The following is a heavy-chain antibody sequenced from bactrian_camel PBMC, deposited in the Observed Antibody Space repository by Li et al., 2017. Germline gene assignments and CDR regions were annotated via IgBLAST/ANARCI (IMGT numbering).Heavy chain of an antibody. CDR2: ISEDGTT. CDR1: GGTFSTYC. CDR3: AVNWLPGTTRGGY. Sequence: HVQLVESGGGSAQAGGSLRLSCVASGGTFSTYCMGWFRRAPGKEREGVATISEDGTTYYADSVKGRFSISRDNPKNTVYLQMTSLSPEDTAMYYCAVNWLPGTTRGGYWGQGTQVTVS. V-gene: IGHV3S56*01. D-gene: IGHD1*01. J-gene: IGHJ4*01.